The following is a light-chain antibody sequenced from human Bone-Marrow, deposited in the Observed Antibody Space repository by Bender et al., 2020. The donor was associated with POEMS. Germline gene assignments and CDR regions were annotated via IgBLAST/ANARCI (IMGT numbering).Light chain of an antibody. Sequence: QSALTQPASVSGSPGQSITISCTGTSSDIGNYGFVSWYQQHPGKAPKLIIYEATKRPSGVSYRFSGSKSGYTASLTISGLQDEDEATYYCCSGSTLSFVFGTGTEPTVL. CDR2: EAT. J-gene: IGLJ1*01. CDR3: CSGSTLSFV. V-gene: IGLV2-23*01. CDR1: SSDIGNYGF.